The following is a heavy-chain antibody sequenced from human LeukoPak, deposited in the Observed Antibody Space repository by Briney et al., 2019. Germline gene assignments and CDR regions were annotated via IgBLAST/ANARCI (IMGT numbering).Heavy chain of an antibody. D-gene: IGHD3-22*01. V-gene: IGHV3-23*01. CDR3: AKVDGDYDTTGYYLIFDY. CDR2: ISGSGGRT. J-gene: IGHJ4*02. Sequence: TGGSLRLSCAASGLNFSSYTMSWVRQAPGKGLEWVSAISGSGGRTYYADSVKGRFTISRDNSKNTLYLQMNSLRVEDTAVYYCAKVDGDYDTTGYYLIFDYWGQGTLVTVSS. CDR1: GLNFSSYT.